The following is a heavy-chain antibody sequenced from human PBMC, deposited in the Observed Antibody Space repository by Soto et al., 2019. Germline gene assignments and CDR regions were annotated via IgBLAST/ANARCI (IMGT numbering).Heavy chain of an antibody. CDR3: AREPFDDILGVGGTWFDP. CDR2: INSDGSST. J-gene: IGHJ5*02. D-gene: IGHD3-9*01. V-gene: IGHV3-74*01. CDR1: GFTFSSYW. Sequence: EVQLVESGGGLVRPGGSLRLSCAASGFTFSSYWMHWVRQAPGKGLVWVSRINSDGSSTSYADSVKGRFTISRDNAKNTLYLQMNSLRAEDTAVYYCAREPFDDILGVGGTWFDPWGQGTLVTVSS.